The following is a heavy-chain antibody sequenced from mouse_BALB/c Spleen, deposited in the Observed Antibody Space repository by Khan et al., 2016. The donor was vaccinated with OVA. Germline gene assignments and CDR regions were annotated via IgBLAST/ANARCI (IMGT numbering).Heavy chain of an antibody. CDR3: ARGYFGNYEFAY. D-gene: IGHD2-1*01. Sequence: QVQLQQSEAELVKPGASVKLSCKTSGYTFTNYWIQWIKQRPGQGLEWIGEIFPGTGTTYYNENFKDKATLTIDTSSTTAYMQLSSLTSEDSAVYFCARGYFGNYEFAYWGQGTLVTVSA. CDR2: IFPGTGTT. CDR1: GYTFTNYW. J-gene: IGHJ3*01. V-gene: IGHV1S132*01.